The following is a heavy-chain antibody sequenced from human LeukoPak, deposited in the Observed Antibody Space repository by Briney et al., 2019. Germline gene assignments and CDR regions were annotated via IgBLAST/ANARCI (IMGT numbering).Heavy chain of an antibody. D-gene: IGHD3-22*01. CDR2: INHSGST. CDR1: GGSFSGYY. CDR3: ARARDSSGYYSPFDY. Sequence: SETLSLTCAVYGGSFSGYYWSWIRQPPGKGLEWIGEINHSGSTNYNPSLKSRVTISVDTSKNQFPLKLSSVTAADTAVYYCARARDSSGYYSPFDYWGQGTLVTVSS. J-gene: IGHJ4*02. V-gene: IGHV4-34*01.